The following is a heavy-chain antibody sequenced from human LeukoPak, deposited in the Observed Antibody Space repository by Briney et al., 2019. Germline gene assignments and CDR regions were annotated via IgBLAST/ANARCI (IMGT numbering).Heavy chain of an antibody. CDR2: IYISGST. J-gene: IGHJ6*03. CDR1: GGSISSYY. D-gene: IGHD7-27*01. Sequence: PSETLSLTCTVSGGSISSYYWSWIRQPAGKGLEWIGRIYISGSTNYNPSLKSRVTMSVDTSKNQFSLKLSSVTAADTAVYYCARESTWGYYYYYMDVWGKGTTVTVSS. CDR3: ARESTWGYYYYYMDV. V-gene: IGHV4-4*07.